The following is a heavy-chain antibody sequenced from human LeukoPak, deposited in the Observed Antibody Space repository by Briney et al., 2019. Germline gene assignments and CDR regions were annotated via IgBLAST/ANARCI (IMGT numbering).Heavy chain of an antibody. CDR2: SYDSWRM. Sequence: PSETLSLICTVSGDSISRESWSWIRQAPGKGLECIGYSYDSWRMNYNPSLQSRVTISLDTSKNRLSLQLNSVTAADTAVYYCARRIQLWSYWHFDLWGRGTLVTVTS. CDR1: GDSISRES. J-gene: IGHJ2*01. CDR3: ARRIQLWSYWHFDL. V-gene: IGHV4-4*08. D-gene: IGHD1-1*01.